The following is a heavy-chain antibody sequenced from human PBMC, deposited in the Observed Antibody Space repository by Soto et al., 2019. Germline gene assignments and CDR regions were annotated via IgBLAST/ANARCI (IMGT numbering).Heavy chain of an antibody. J-gene: IGHJ5*02. Sequence: SQTLSLTCAISGDSVSSYSAAWNWIRQSPSGGLEWLGRTYYRSRFFSDYAESVKSRIIINPDTSKNQFSLQLKSVTPEDTAVHYCLRDRSSSSGWFDHWGQGTPVTVSS. D-gene: IGHD3-10*01. V-gene: IGHV6-1*01. CDR1: GDSVSSYSAA. CDR2: TYYRSRFFS. CDR3: LRDRSSSSGWFDH.